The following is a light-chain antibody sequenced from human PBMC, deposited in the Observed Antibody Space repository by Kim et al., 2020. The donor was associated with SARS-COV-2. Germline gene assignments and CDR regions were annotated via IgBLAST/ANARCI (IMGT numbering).Light chain of an antibody. V-gene: IGLV3-1*01. CDR3: QAWDSDSHVL. CDR1: MLDNTF. CDR2: DDS. Sequence: VSPGTTSAFTCYGHMLDNTFASWYQQTPGQSPVLVISDDSRRPSGIPERFSGYNAENTATLTISGTQALDDGDYYCQAWDSDSHVLFGGGTKVTVL. J-gene: IGLJ2*01.